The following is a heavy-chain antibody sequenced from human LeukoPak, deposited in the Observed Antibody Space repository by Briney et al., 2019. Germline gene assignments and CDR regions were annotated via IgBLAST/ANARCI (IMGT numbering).Heavy chain of an antibody. J-gene: IGHJ4*02. D-gene: IGHD3-10*01. CDR1: GFAVSGNY. V-gene: IGHV3-53*01. CDR2: FYTDGRT. Sequence: GGSLRLACAVAGFAVSGNYMSCVRQAPGEGVEWVTAFYTDGRTYYADSAKGGFTIPRDISKNSLFLQMTSLRADDTAVYNCPKLKGWYGEGAFDYWGQGTLVAVSS. CDR3: PKLKGWYGEGAFDY.